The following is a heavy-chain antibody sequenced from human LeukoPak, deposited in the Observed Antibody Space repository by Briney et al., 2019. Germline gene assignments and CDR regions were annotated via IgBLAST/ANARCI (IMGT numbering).Heavy chain of an antibody. CDR2: INPSGGST. Sequence: ASVKVSCKASGYTFTSYYMHWVRQAPGQGPEWMGIINPSGGSTSYAQKFQGRVTVTRDTSTSTVYMELSSLRSEDTAVYYCARGDCSRGSCYLLDHWGQGTLVTVSS. CDR1: GYTFTSYY. V-gene: IGHV1-46*01. D-gene: IGHD2-15*01. CDR3: ARGDCSRGSCYLLDH. J-gene: IGHJ4*02.